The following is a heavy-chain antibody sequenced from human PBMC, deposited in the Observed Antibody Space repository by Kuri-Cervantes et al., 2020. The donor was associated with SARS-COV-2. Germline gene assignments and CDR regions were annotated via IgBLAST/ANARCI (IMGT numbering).Heavy chain of an antibody. Sequence: GESLKISCAASGFTVSSNYMSWVRQAPGKGLEWVSVIYSGGSTYYADSVKGRFTISRDNSKNTPYLQMNSLRAEDTAVDYCARDSYGDIYYYYGMDVWGQGTMVTVSS. V-gene: IGHV3-66*01. CDR1: GFTVSSNY. J-gene: IGHJ6*02. CDR2: IYSGGST. CDR3: ARDSYGDIYYYYGMDV. D-gene: IGHD4-17*01.